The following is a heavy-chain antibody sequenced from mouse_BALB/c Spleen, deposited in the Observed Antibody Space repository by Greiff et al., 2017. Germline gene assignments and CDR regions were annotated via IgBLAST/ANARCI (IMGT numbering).Heavy chain of an antibody. Sequence: EVNVVESGGGLVKPGGSLNLSCAASGFTFSSYAMSWVRQTPEKRLEWVATINSNGGSTYYPDSVKGRFTISRDNAKNTLYLQMSSLKSEDTAMYYCARDFYYYGSSYAAYWGQGTLVTVSA. CDR1: GFTFSSYA. V-gene: IGHV5-6-3*01. J-gene: IGHJ3*01. CDR2: INSNGGST. CDR3: ARDFYYYGSSYAAY. D-gene: IGHD1-1*01.